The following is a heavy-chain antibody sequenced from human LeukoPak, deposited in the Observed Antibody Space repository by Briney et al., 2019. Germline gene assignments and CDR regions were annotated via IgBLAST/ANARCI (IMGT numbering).Heavy chain of an antibody. CDR1: GFPFSSYD. J-gene: IGHJ1*01. V-gene: IGHV3-13*01. CDR2: IGTAGDT. Sequence: GGSLRLSFAASGFPFSSYDMHWVRPATGKGLEWVSAIGTAGDTYYPGSVKGRFTISRENAKNFLYLQMNSLRAGDTAVYYCARGVSGSQWWYFQHWGQGTLVTVSS. CDR3: ARGVSGSQWWYFQH. D-gene: IGHD1-26*01.